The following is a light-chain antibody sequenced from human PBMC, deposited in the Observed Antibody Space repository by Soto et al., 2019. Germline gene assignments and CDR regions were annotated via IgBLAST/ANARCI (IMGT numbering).Light chain of an antibody. CDR2: DVS. J-gene: IGLJ3*02. V-gene: IGLV2-11*01. CDR3: QSYAGSELLV. Sequence: QSALTQPRSVSGSPGQSVTISCTGSSSDVGGYNYVSWYQQHPVEAPKLMIYDVSQRPSGVPDRFSGSKSGNTSALTVSGLQAEDEAYYYCQSYAGSELLVFGGGTKLTVL. CDR1: SSDVGGYNY.